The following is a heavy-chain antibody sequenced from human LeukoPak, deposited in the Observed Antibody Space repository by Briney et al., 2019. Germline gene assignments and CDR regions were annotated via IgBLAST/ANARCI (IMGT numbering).Heavy chain of an antibody. J-gene: IGHJ3*02. V-gene: IGHV3-23*01. D-gene: IGHD4-23*01. Sequence: GGSLRLSCAASGFTFSSYAMNTVRQAPGKGLEWVSGIGYTGDSTFYADSVKGRFTVSRDSSKNTLFLHMNSLRAEDTALYYCAKSPTVDAAFDIWGQGTMVTVSS. CDR1: GFTFSSYA. CDR2: IGYTGDST. CDR3: AKSPTVDAAFDI.